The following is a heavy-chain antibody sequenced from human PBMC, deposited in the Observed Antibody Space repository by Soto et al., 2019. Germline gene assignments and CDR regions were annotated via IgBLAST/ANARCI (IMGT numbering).Heavy chain of an antibody. CDR2: IFGNDDE. J-gene: IGHJ4*02. Sequence: PTKALAQPGPFSGFSITTLIVGVGWIRQPPGSALQWYALIFGNDDECYSPSLKSRLTITKDSTKNQVVFTMTNMDPVDTATYFRVHNGYSYDPFAYWGRGTLFTVSS. CDR1: GFSITTLIVG. D-gene: IGHD5-18*01. V-gene: IGHV2-5*01. CDR3: VHNGYSYDPFAY.